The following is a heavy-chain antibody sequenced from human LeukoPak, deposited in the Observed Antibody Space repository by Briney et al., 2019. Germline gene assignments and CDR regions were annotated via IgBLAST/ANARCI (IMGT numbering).Heavy chain of an antibody. CDR2: IYHSGST. CDR1: GGSISSGGYY. CDR3: ARRQVGVLSGDFYYNYMDV. D-gene: IGHD1-26*01. J-gene: IGHJ6*03. V-gene: IGHV4-30-2*02. Sequence: SETLSLTCTVSGGSISSGGYYWSWIRQPPGKGLEWIVYIYHSGSTYYNPSLKSRVTISVDTSKNQFSLKLTSVTAADTAIYYCARRQVGVLSGDFYYNYMDVWGKGTTVTVSS.